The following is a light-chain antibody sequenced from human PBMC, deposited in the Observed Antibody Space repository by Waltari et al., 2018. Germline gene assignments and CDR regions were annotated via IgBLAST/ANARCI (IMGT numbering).Light chain of an antibody. Sequence: EIVLTQSPATLSLSPGERATLSCRASQSVSNYLDWYQQKPGQAPRLLIYDVSNRATGIPARLSGSGSGTDFTLNISSLEPEDFAVYYCQHRSNWPQLTFGGGTKVEIK. CDR2: DVS. V-gene: IGKV3-11*01. CDR3: QHRSNWPQLT. CDR1: QSVSNY. J-gene: IGKJ4*01.